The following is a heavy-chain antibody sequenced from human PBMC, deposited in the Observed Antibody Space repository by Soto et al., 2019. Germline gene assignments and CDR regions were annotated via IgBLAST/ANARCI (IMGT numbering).Heavy chain of an antibody. D-gene: IGHD3-22*01. CDR2: IYYSGNT. J-gene: IGHJ4*02. CDR3: VRLEVYYDTRTSYSRSSYFDY. CDR1: GDSIITSSYS. V-gene: IGHV4-39*01. Sequence: SETLSLTCTVSGDSIITSSYSWGWIRQPPGKGLEWIGTIYYSGNTYYNPSLQSRVTISVDTSKNQFSLKLSSVTAADTAVYFCVRLEVYYDTRTSYSRSSYFDYWGQGTLVTVSS.